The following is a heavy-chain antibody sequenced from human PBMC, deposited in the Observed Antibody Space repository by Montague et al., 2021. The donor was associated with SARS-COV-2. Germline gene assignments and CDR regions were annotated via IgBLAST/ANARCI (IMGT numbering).Heavy chain of an antibody. D-gene: IGHD3-3*01. J-gene: IGHJ6*03. CDR2: IKQDGSEK. CDR3: AREGETAVVFGVSVYYYYYMDV. CDR1: GFTFSRYW. V-gene: IGHV3-7*05. Sequence: SLRLSCAASGFTFSRYWMSWVRQAPGKGLEWVANIKQDGSEKYYVDSVKGRFTISRDNAKNSLYLQMNSLRAEDTAVYYCAREGETAVVFGVSVYYYYYMDVWGKGTTVTVSS.